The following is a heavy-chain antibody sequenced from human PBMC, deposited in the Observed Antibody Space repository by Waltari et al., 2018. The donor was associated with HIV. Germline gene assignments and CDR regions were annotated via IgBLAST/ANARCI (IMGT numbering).Heavy chain of an antibody. V-gene: IGHV3-33*02. Sequence: HVQLMERGGRLVQSGETLTVSCAASGFGFDEYGMHWVRQAPGKGLEWLAVAWNDDSKQDYSDSVRGRFSVWRDNARNTLFLEMRHLRLEDTAIYYCARAVGGRSEIDAWGQGTLVSVSP. CDR1: GFGFDEYG. J-gene: IGHJ5*02. CDR3: ARAVGGRSEIDA. CDR2: AWNDDSKQ.